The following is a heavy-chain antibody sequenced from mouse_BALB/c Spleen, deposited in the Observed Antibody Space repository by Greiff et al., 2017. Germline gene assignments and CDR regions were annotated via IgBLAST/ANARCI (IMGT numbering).Heavy chain of an antibody. D-gene: IGHD2-12*01. CDR1: GFTFSDYG. V-gene: IGHV5-15*02. Sequence: EVHLVESGGGLVQPGGSRKLSCAASGFTFSDYGMAWVRQAPGKGPEWVAFISNLAYSIYYADTVTGRFTISRENAKNTLYLEMSSLRSEDTAMYYCARESLYYSFDYWGQGTTLTVSS. CDR2: ISNLAYSI. J-gene: IGHJ2*01. CDR3: ARESLYYSFDY.